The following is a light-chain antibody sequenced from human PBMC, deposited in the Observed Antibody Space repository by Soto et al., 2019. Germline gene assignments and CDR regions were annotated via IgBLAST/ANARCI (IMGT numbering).Light chain of an antibody. J-gene: IGLJ2*01. CDR1: SSNIGSNY. CDR3: AAWDDSLSGYVV. V-gene: IGLV1-47*01. Sequence: QSVLTQPPSASGTPGQRGTISCSGSSSNIGSNYVYWYQQLPGTAPKLLIYRNNQRPSGVPDRFSGSKSGTSASLAISGLRSEDEADYYCAAWDDSLSGYVVFGGGTTLTVL. CDR2: RNN.